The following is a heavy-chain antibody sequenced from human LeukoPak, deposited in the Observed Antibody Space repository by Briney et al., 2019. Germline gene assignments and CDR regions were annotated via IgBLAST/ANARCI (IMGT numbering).Heavy chain of an antibody. CDR3: ASGSLGDGYGVGDYYQYMDV. Sequence: SVKVSCKASGGTFNSYAISWVRQAPGQGLEWMGGIMPLFGTASYAQEFQGRVTFTTDESASTAYMEVSSLRSEDTAVYYCASGSLGDGYGVGDYYQYMDVWGKGTTVTVSS. D-gene: IGHD5-24*01. CDR2: IMPLFGTA. CDR1: GGTFNSYA. J-gene: IGHJ6*03. V-gene: IGHV1-69*05.